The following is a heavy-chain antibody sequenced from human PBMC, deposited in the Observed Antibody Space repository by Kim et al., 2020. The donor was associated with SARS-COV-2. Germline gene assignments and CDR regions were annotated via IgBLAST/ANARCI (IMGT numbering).Heavy chain of an antibody. J-gene: IGHJ4*01. V-gene: IGHV3-30*18. CDR3: AKDRNYGSGANYFDY. D-gene: IGHD3-10*01. CDR1: GFTFSSYG. CDR2: ISYDGSNK. Sequence: GGSLRLSCAASGFTFSSYGMHWVRQAPGKGLEWVAVISYDGSNKYYADSVKGRFTISRDNSKNTLYLQMNSLRAEDTAVYYCAKDRNYGSGANYFDYWG.